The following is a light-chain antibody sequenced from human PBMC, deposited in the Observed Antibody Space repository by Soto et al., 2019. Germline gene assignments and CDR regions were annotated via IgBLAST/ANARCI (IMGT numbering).Light chain of an antibody. Sequence: QSVLTQAPSASGTPGQRVTISCSGSSSNIGSNTVSWYQQVPGTAPKLLIYSNDQRPSGVPDRFSGSKSGTSASLAIGGLQSEDEADYYCAAWDGSLTGLVFGGGTKLTVL. CDR1: SSNIGSNT. V-gene: IGLV1-44*01. CDR3: AAWDGSLTGLV. CDR2: SND. J-gene: IGLJ2*01.